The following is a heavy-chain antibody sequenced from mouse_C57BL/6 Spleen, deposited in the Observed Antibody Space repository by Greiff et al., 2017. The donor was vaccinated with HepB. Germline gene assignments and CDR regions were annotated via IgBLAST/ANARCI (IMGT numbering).Heavy chain of an antibody. CDR2: IDPSDSYT. D-gene: IGHD1-1*01. Sequence: VQLQQSGAELVKPGASVKLSCKASGYTFTSYWMQWVKQRPGQGLEWIGEIDPSDSYTNYNQKFKGKATLTVDTSSSTAYMQLSSLTSEDSAVYYCARRGITTVVAKRGYFDYWGQGTTLTVSS. CDR3: ARRGITTVVAKRGYFDY. CDR1: GYTFTSYW. V-gene: IGHV1-50*01. J-gene: IGHJ2*01.